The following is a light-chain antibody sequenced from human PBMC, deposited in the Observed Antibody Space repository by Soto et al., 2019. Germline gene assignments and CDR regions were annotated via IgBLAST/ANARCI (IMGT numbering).Light chain of an antibody. CDR2: EVT. CDR1: SSDIGGYNY. Sequence: QSVLTQPASVSGSPGQSITISCTGGSSDIGGYNYVSWFQQHPGKVPKLMIYEVTNRPSGGSNRFSGSKSGSTASLTISGLQAEDEADYYCSSYTSSNTLVFGTGTKV. J-gene: IGLJ1*01. CDR3: SSYTSSNTLV. V-gene: IGLV2-14*01.